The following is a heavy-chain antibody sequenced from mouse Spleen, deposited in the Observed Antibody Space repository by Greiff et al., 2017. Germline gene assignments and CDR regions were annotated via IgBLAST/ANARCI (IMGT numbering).Heavy chain of an antibody. Sequence: QVQLQQSGAELARPGASVKMSCKASGYTFTSYTMHWVKQRPGQGLEWIGYINPSSGYTKYNQKFKDKATLTADKSSSTAYMQLSSLTSEDSAVYYCAREDGSSYEFAYWGQGTLVTVSA. J-gene: IGHJ3*01. CDR2: INPSSGYT. CDR3: AREDGSSYEFAY. D-gene: IGHD1-1*01. V-gene: IGHV1-4*01. CDR1: GYTFTSYT.